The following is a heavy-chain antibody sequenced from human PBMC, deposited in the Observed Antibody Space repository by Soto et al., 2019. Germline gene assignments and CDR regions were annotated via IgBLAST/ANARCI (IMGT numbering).Heavy chain of an antibody. Sequence: SLKVSCKASGRTFSRYRITWVRQAPGHGLEWIGRIIPICGIASYAQKFQGRVTMTADESTSTAYMELSSLRSADTAVYYGAXXXRDRETGLVPADIDGMDVGGQGTTVT. CDR2: IIPICGIA. CDR1: GRTFSRYR. V-gene: IGHV1-69*13. J-gene: IGHJ6*02. D-gene: IGHD2-2*01. CDR3: AXXXRDRETGLVPADIDGMDV.